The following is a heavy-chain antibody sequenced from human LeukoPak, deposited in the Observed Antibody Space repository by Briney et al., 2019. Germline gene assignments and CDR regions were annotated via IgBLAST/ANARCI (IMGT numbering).Heavy chain of an antibody. J-gene: IGHJ4*02. CDR1: GGSVSGYY. CDR2: IYYTGTT. V-gene: IGHV4-59*02. Sequence: SETLSLTCSVSGGSVSGYYWTWIRQPPGEGLEWIGYIYYTGTTNYNPSLKSRVTMSVDTSKNQFSLRLTSVTAADTAVYYCARGDIRYFDWSLWGQGTLVTVSS. D-gene: IGHD3-9*01. CDR3: ARGDIRYFDWSL.